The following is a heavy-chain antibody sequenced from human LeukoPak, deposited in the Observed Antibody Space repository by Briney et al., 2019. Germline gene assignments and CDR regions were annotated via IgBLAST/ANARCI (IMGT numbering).Heavy chain of an antibody. Sequence: PSETLSLTCTVSGGSISSGGYYWSWIRQHPGKGLEWIGYIYYSGSTYYNPSLKSRLTISVDTSKNQFSLKLSSVTAADTAVYYCARTTVVAKYFDYWGQGTLVTVSS. CDR2: IYYSGST. CDR1: GGSISSGGYY. D-gene: IGHD4-23*01. V-gene: IGHV4-31*03. CDR3: ARTTVVAKYFDY. J-gene: IGHJ4*02.